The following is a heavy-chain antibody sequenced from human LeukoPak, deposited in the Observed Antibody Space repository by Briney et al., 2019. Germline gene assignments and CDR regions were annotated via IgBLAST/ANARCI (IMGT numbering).Heavy chain of an antibody. CDR1: GGSISSSNW. D-gene: IGHD3-10*01. Sequence: SETLSLTCAVSGGSISSSNWWSWVRQPPGKGLEWIGEIYHSGSTNYNPSLKSRVTISVDKSKNQFSLKLSSVTAADTAVYYCARHRYYYGSGTYYFNYWGQGTLVTVSS. CDR2: IYHSGST. V-gene: IGHV4-4*02. CDR3: ARHRYYYGSGTYYFNY. J-gene: IGHJ4*02.